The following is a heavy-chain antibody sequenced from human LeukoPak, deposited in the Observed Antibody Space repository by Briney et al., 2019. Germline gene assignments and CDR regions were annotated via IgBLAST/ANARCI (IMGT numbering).Heavy chain of an antibody. Sequence: SETLSLTCTVSGGSISSSSYYWGWIRQSPGKGLEWIGSIYYSGSTYYNPSLKSRVTISVDTSKNQFSLKLSSVTAADTAVYYCATSGWYLLPGVYWGQGTLVTVSS. CDR2: IYYSGST. D-gene: IGHD6-19*01. CDR1: GGSISSSSYY. CDR3: ATSGWYLLPGVY. J-gene: IGHJ4*02. V-gene: IGHV4-39*01.